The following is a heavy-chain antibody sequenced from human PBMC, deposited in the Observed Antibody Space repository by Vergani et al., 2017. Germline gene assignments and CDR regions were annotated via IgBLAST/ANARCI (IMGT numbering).Heavy chain of an antibody. Sequence: EVQLVESGGGLVQPGRSLRLSCAASGFTFSDYYMSWIRQAPGKGLEWVSAISGSGGSTYYADSVKGRFTISRDNSKNTLYLQMNSLRAEDTAVYYCATQDPYQLPVEYYYYGMDVWGQGTTVTVSS. D-gene: IGHD2-2*01. J-gene: IGHJ6*02. CDR3: ATQDPYQLPVEYYYYGMDV. CDR1: GFTFSDYY. V-gene: IGHV3-23*04. CDR2: ISGSGGST.